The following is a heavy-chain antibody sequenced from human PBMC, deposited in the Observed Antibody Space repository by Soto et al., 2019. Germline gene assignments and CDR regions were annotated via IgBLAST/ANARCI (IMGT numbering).Heavy chain of an antibody. CDR2: IYYTGNT. CDR3: AKDVRHYEGRGTYSDWFDP. CDR1: GGSISSHDYY. Sequence: QVQLQESGPGLVKPSQTLSLTCTVSGGSISSHDYYWSWLRQYPGKGLEWIGYIYYTGNTYLNPALKRRLNISVDTSKNEFSMRLSSVTAADTALYYGAKDVRHYEGRGTYSDWFDPWGQGTLVTVSS. D-gene: IGHD3-22*01. V-gene: IGHV4-31*03. J-gene: IGHJ5*02.